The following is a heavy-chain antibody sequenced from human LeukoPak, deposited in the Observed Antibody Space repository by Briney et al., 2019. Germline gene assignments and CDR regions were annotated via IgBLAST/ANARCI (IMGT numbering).Heavy chain of an antibody. Sequence: PGGSLRLSCAASGFTFSSYAMSWVRRAPGKGLQWVSGTRGSGGSTYYADSVKGRFTISRDNSKNTLYLQMNSLRAEDTAVYYCAKGYTYYYDSSGYSPNFDYWGQGTLVTVSS. J-gene: IGHJ4*02. V-gene: IGHV3-23*01. CDR3: AKGYTYYYDSSGYSPNFDY. CDR2: TRGSGGST. CDR1: GFTFSSYA. D-gene: IGHD3-22*01.